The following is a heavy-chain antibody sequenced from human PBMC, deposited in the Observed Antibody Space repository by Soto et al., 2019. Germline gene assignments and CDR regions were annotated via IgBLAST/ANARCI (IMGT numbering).Heavy chain of an antibody. Sequence: VQLVESGGGLVKPGGSLRLACAASGFSFGDSSMSWVRQAPGKGLEWLSYISGGSSYTNYADSVKGRFTISRDNAERSLYLEMNSLRADDTAVYYCANTIVAASGYYFDHWGQGNVVTVSS. CDR1: GFSFGDSS. CDR2: ISGGSSYT. D-gene: IGHD2-21*01. J-gene: IGHJ4*02. CDR3: ANTIVAASGYYFDH. V-gene: IGHV3-11*06.